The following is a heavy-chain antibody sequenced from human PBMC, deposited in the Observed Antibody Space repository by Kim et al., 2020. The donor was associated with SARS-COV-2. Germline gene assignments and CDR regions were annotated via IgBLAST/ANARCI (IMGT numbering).Heavy chain of an antibody. D-gene: IGHD6-19*01. CDR2: INHSGST. CDR1: GGSFSGYY. CDR3: ARVRYSSGWYRGWFDP. Sequence: SETLSLTCAVYGGSFSGYYWSWIRQPPGKGLEWIGEINHSGSTNYNPSLKSRVTISVDTSKNQFSLKLSSVTAADTAVYYCARVRYSSGWYRGWFDPWGQGTLVTVSS. J-gene: IGHJ5*02. V-gene: IGHV4-34*01.